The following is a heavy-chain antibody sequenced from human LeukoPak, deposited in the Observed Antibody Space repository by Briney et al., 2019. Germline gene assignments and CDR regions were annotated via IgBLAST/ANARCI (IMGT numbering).Heavy chain of an antibody. J-gene: IGHJ4*02. CDR2: INPQTGGT. Sequence: ASVRVSCKASGHTFTTYYIHCIRQAPGQGPEWMGWINPQTGGTKSAPNFQGRVAMTRDTSIFTVYLDLAGLRSDDTAVYYCARGDTFWSGPVFDYWGQGTLVTVSS. V-gene: IGHV1-2*02. CDR3: ARGDTFWSGPVFDY. CDR1: GHTFTTYY. D-gene: IGHD3-3*01.